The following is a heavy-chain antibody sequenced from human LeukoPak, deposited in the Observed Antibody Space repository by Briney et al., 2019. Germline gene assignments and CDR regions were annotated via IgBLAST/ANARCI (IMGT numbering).Heavy chain of an antibody. V-gene: IGHV4-4*07. CDR3: ARDGADVYGRAFDY. J-gene: IGHJ4*02. CDR1: GGSISSYF. CDR2: IHASGTT. D-gene: IGHD3-10*01. Sequence: SETLSLTCNVSGGSISSYFWTWLRQPAGKGLEWLGRIHASGTTNYNSSLKSRVSMSVDTSKNQFSLKLTSVTAADTAVYFRARDGADVYGRAFDYWGQGTLVSVSS.